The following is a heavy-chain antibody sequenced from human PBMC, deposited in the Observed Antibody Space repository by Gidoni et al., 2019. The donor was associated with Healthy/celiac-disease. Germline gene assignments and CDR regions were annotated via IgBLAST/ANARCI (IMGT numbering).Heavy chain of an antibody. CDR1: GFTFSSYE. CDR2: ISSSGSTI. D-gene: IGHD6-19*01. J-gene: IGHJ4*02. V-gene: IGHV3-48*03. Sequence: EVQLVESGGGLVQPGGSLRLSCAASGFTFSSYEMNWVRQAPGKGLEWVSYISSSGSTIYYADSVKGRFTISRDNAKNSLYLQMNSLRAEDTAVYYCARVEGAVAGVPFDYWGQGTLVTVSS. CDR3: ARVEGAVAGVPFDY.